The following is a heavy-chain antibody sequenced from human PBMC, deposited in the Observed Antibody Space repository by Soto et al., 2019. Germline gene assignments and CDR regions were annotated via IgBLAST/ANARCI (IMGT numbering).Heavy chain of an antibody. CDR3: ASWSGSSPYAFDI. CDR2: IIPIFGTA. J-gene: IGHJ3*02. Sequence: VASVKVSCKASGGTFSSYAISWVRQAPGQGLEWMGGIIPIFGTANYAQKFQGRVTITADESTSTAYMELSSLRSEDTAVYYCASWSGSSPYAFDIWGQGTMVTVS. V-gene: IGHV1-69*13. CDR1: GGTFSSYA. D-gene: IGHD1-26*01.